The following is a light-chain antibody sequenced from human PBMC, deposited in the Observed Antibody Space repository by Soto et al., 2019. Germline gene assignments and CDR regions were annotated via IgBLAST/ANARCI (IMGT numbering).Light chain of an antibody. CDR2: RAS. Sequence: DIQMTQSPSTLSASVGDRVTITCRASQNINNYLVWHQHKPGRAPKLLIYRASHLENGVPSSFSGGGSGTEFTLTISSLQPDDIATYSCQQYNSHSWTFGQGTKVDIK. CDR3: QQYNSHSWT. CDR1: QNINNY. J-gene: IGKJ1*01. V-gene: IGKV1-5*03.